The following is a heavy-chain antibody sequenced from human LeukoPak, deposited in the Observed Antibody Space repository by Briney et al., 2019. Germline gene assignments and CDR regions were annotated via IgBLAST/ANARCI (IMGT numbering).Heavy chain of an antibody. D-gene: IGHD1-26*01. CDR3: ARDTSGSYFGGAFDI. J-gene: IGHJ3*02. CDR1: GYSISSGYY. V-gene: IGHV4-38-2*02. CDR2: IYHSGST. Sequence: SETLSLTCTVSGYSISSGYYWGWIRQPPGKGLEWIGSIYHSGSTYSNPPLKSRVTISVDTSKNQFSLKLSSVTAADTAVYYCARDTSGSYFGGAFDIWGQGTMVTVSS.